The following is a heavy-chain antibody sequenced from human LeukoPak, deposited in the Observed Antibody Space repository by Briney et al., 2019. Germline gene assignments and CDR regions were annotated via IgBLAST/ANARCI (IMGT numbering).Heavy chain of an antibody. V-gene: IGHV3-30*04. CDR3: ARGGRYSGYERGDY. D-gene: IGHD5-12*01. CDR1: GFTFSSYA. Sequence: GGSLRLSCAASGFTFSSYAMHWVRQAPGKGLEWVAVISYDGSNKYYADSVKGRFTISRDNSKNTLYLQMNSLRAEDTAVYYCARGGRYSGYERGDYWGQGTLVTVSS. J-gene: IGHJ4*02. CDR2: ISYDGSNK.